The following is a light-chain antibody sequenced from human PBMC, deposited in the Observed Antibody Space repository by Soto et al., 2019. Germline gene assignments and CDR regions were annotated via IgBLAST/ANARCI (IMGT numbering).Light chain of an antibody. V-gene: IGKV1-39*01. CDR2: GAS. J-gene: IGKJ1*01. CDR1: QRIGTY. Sequence: DIQMTQSPTSLSASVGDRVTISCRASQRIGTYLAWYQQKPGKAPRLLISGASSVQSGVPPRFRGSGSATDFILTISSLRLEDIATYYCQQTASAPPWTFGQGTKVEIK. CDR3: QQTASAPPWT.